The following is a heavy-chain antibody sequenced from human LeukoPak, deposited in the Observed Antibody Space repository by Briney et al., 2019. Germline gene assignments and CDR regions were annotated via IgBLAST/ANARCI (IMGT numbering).Heavy chain of an antibody. V-gene: IGHV4-4*07. D-gene: IGHD3-9*01. CDR1: GGSISSYY. CDR2: IYISGSA. J-gene: IGHJ4*02. CDR3: ARAPLLTGYFDFDY. Sequence: SETLSLTCTVSGGSISSYYWSWIRQPAGKGLEWIGRIYISGSANYNPSLKSRVTMSVDTSKNQFSLKLSSVTAADTAVYYCARAPLLTGYFDFDYWGQGTLVTVSS.